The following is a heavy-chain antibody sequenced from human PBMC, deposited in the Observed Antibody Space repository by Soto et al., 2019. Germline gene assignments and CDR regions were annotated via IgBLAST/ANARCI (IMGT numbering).Heavy chain of an antibody. CDR3: AREVLEGYCSGGSCYFDY. Sequence: GGSLRLSCAASGFTFSSYGMHWVRQAPGKGLEWVAVIWYDGSNKYYADSVKGRFTISRDNSKNTLYLQMNSLRAEDTAVYYCAREVLEGYCSGGSCYFDYWGQGTLVTVSS. CDR1: GFTFSSYG. V-gene: IGHV3-33*01. J-gene: IGHJ4*02. CDR2: IWYDGSNK. D-gene: IGHD2-15*01.